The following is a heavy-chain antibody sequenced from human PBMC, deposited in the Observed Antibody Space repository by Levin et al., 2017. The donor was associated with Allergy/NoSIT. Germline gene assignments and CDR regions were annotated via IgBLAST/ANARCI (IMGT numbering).Heavy chain of an antibody. CDR3: ARDGHSIDYGDYNWYFDL. J-gene: IGHJ2*01. CDR2: IWYDGSNK. Sequence: AGGSLRLSCAASGFTFSSYGMHWVRQAPGKGLEWVAVIWYDGSNKYYADSVKGRFTISRDNSKNTLYLQMNSLRAEDTAVYYCARDGHSIDYGDYNWYFDLWGRGTLVTVSS. CDR1: GFTFSSYG. D-gene: IGHD4-17*01. V-gene: IGHV3-33*01.